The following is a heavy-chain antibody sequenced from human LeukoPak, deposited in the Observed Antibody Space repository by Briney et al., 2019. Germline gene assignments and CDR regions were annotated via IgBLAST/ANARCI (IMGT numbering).Heavy chain of an antibody. V-gene: IGHV4-34*01. CDR2: INHSGST. Sequence: PSETLSLTCAVYGGSFSGYYWSWIRQPPGKWLEWIGEINHSGSTNYNPSLKSRVTISVDTSKNQFSLKLSSVTAADTAVYYCARFHDFWSGYSDYWGQGTLVTVSS. J-gene: IGHJ4*02. CDR3: ARFHDFWSGYSDY. D-gene: IGHD3-3*01. CDR1: GGSFSGYY.